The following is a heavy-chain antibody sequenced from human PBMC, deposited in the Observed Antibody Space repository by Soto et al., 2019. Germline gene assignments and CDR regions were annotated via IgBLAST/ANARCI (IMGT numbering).Heavy chain of an antibody. CDR3: ARSQGSSTSLEIYYYYYYGMDV. CDR1: GGTFSSYA. D-gene: IGHD2-2*01. CDR2: IIPISDTT. J-gene: IGHJ6*02. Sequence: QVQLVQSGAEVKKPGSSVKVSCTASGGTFSSYAISWVRQALGQGLEWMGGIIPISDTTNYAQKFQGRVTITADESTSTAYMELSSLRSEDTAVYYCARSQGSSTSLEIYYYYYYGMDVWGQGTTVTVSS. V-gene: IGHV1-69*01.